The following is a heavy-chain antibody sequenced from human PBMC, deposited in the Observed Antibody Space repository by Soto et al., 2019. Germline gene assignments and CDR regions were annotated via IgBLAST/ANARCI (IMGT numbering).Heavy chain of an antibody. CDR3: ARARPPNWFDP. CDR2: ISSSSSTI. J-gene: IGHJ5*02. CDR1: GFTFSRYS. V-gene: IGHV3-48*01. Sequence: EVQLVESGGGLVQPGGSLRLSCAASGFTFSRYSMNWVRQAPGKGLEWVSYISSSSSTIYYADSVKGRFTISRDNAKNSLYMQMNSLRAEDTAVYYCARARPPNWFDPWGQGTLVTVSS.